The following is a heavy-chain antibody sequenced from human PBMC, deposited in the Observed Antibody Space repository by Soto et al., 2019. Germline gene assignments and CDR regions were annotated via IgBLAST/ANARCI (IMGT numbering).Heavy chain of an antibody. CDR2: ISYDGSNK. CDR1: GFTFSSYA. J-gene: IGHJ4*02. V-gene: IGHV3-30-3*01. CDR3: ARGSRFLFDY. D-gene: IGHD2-21*01. Sequence: QVQLVESGGGVVQPGRSLRLSCAASGFTFSSYAMHWVRQAPGKGLEWVAVISYDGSNKYYADSVKGRFTISRDNSKNTLYLQMNSLRAEDTAVYYCARGSRFLFDYWGQGNLVTVSS.